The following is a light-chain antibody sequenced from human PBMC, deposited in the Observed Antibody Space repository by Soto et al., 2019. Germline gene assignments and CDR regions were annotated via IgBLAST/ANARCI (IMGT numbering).Light chain of an antibody. Sequence: QSALTQPPSASGSPGQSVTISCTGTSSDVGGYNYVSWYQQHPGKVPKLIIYEVNKRPSGVPDRFSGSKSGNTASLTVSGLQVEDEADYYCTSYAGGNNVFGTGNKVTVL. J-gene: IGLJ1*01. CDR1: SSDVGGYNY. CDR3: TSYAGGNNV. CDR2: EVN. V-gene: IGLV2-8*01.